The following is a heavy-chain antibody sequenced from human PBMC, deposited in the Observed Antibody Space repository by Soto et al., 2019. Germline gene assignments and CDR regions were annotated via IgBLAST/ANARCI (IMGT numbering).Heavy chain of an antibody. D-gene: IGHD1-26*01. CDR3: ARIGPEWELDTYYYYGMDV. J-gene: IGHJ6*02. V-gene: IGHV2-26*01. CDR1: GFSLSNARMG. Sequence: GSGPTLVNPTETLTLTCTVSGFSLSNARMGVSWIRQPPGKALEWLAHIFSNDEKSYSTSLKSRLTISKDTSKSQVVLTMTNMDPVDTATYYCARIGPEWELDTYYYYGMDVWGQGTTVTVSS. CDR2: IFSNDEK.